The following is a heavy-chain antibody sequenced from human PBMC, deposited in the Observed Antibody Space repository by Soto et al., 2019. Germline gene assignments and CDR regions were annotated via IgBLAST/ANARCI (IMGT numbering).Heavy chain of an antibody. CDR2: ISRNSGSI. V-gene: IGHV3-9*01. CDR3: AKDRLQWLIGWFDP. D-gene: IGHD6-19*01. Sequence: EVQLVESGGGLVQPGRSLRLSCAASGFTFDDYAMHWVRQAPGKGLEWVSGISRNSGSIGYADSVKGRFTISRDNAKNSLYLQMNSLRAEDTALYYCAKDRLQWLIGWFDPWGQGTLVTVSS. J-gene: IGHJ5*02. CDR1: GFTFDDYA.